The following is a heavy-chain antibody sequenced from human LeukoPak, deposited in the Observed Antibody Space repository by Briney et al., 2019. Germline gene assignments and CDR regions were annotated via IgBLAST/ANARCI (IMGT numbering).Heavy chain of an antibody. V-gene: IGHV1-46*01. CDR3: ARDPPRDDNGGYYSSGRLDY. D-gene: IGHD3-22*01. CDR1: GYTFTSYY. Sequence: ASVKVSCKASGYTFTSYYMRWVRQAPGQGLEWMGIINPSGGSTSYAQKFQGRVTMTRDMSTSTVYMELSSLRSEDTAVYYCARDPPRDDNGGYYSSGRLDYWGQGTLVTVSS. CDR2: INPSGGST. J-gene: IGHJ4*02.